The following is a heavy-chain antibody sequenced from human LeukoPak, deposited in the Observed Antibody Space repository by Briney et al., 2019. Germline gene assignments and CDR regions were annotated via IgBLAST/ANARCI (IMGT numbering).Heavy chain of an antibody. Sequence: ASVKLSCKASGYTFTSYDINWVRQATGQGLEWMGWMNPNSGNTGYAQKFQGRVTVTRNTSISTAYMELSSLRSEDTAVYYCARGWGIAAAGSSDFDYWGQGTLVTVSS. V-gene: IGHV1-8*01. CDR1: GYTFTSYD. D-gene: IGHD6-13*01. J-gene: IGHJ4*02. CDR3: ARGWGIAAAGSSDFDY. CDR2: MNPNSGNT.